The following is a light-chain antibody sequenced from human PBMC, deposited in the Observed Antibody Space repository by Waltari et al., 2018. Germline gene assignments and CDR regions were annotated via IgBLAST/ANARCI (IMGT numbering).Light chain of an antibody. Sequence: DIQMTQSPSTLSASVGDRVTITCRASQCISRWLAWYQQKPGKAPKLLIYKASSLESGVPSRFSGSGSGTEFTLTISSLQPDDFTTYYCQQYNSYSLTFGGGTKVEI. CDR3: QQYNSYSLT. J-gene: IGKJ4*01. CDR2: KAS. V-gene: IGKV1-5*03. CDR1: QCISRW.